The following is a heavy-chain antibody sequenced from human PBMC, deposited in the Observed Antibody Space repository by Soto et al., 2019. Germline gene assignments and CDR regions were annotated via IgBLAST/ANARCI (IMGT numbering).Heavy chain of an antibody. Sequence: ASVKVSCKASGYTFTGYYMHWVRQAPGQGLEWMVWINPNSGGTNYAQKFQGRVTMTRVTSISTAYMELSRLRSDDTAVYYCARSGGRRWLQLKGRYYYYGMDVWGQGTTVTVSS. J-gene: IGHJ6*02. CDR3: ARSGGRRWLQLKGRYYYYGMDV. V-gene: IGHV1-2*02. CDR2: INPNSGGT. CDR1: GYTFTGYY. D-gene: IGHD5-12*01.